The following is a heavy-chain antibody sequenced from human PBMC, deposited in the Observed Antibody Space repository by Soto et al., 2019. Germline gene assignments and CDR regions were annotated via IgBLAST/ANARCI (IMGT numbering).Heavy chain of an antibody. CDR3: ARRKTTVATFYDYYYYMEV. CDR1: GGSISSGGYY. Sequence: PSETLSLTCTVSGGSISSGGYYWSWIRQHPGKGLEWIGYIYYSGSTYYNPSLKSRVTISVDTSKNQFSLKLSSVTAADTAVYYCARRKTTVATFYDYYYYMEVWGKGTTVTVSS. CDR2: IYYSGST. J-gene: IGHJ6*03. V-gene: IGHV4-31*03. D-gene: IGHD4-17*01.